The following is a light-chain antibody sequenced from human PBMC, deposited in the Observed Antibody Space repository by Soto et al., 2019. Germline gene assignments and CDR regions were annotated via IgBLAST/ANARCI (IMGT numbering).Light chain of an antibody. CDR1: QSISSW. CDR2: DAS. CDR3: QQYDNPPIT. J-gene: IGKJ5*01. Sequence: DIQMTQSPSTLSASVGDRVTITCLASQSISSWLAWYQQKPGKAPKLLIYDASNLETGVPSRFSGSGSGTDFTFTISSLQPEDIATYYCQQYDNPPITFGQGTRLEIK. V-gene: IGKV1-33*01.